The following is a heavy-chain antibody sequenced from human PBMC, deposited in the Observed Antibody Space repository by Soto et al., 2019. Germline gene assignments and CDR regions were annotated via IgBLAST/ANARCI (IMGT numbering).Heavy chain of an antibody. J-gene: IGHJ6*02. Sequence: VEALNISCKGSGYSFTSYWIGWVRQMPGKGLEWMGIIYPGDSDTRYSPSFQGQVTISADKSISTAYLQWSSLKASDTAMYYCASSVVTPVGNYYGMDVWGQGNTVTVSS. D-gene: IGHD2-21*02. V-gene: IGHV5-51*01. CDR3: ASSVVTPVGNYYGMDV. CDR1: GYSFTSYW. CDR2: IYPGDSDT.